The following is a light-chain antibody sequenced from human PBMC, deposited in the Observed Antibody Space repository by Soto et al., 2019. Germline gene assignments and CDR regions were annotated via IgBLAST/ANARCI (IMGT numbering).Light chain of an antibody. CDR2: EVS. Sequence: QSALTQPASVSGSPGQSITFSCTGTSSDIGGYNYVSWHQQHPGKAPKLMIYEVSNRPSGVSDRFSGSKSGNTASLTISGLQAEDEADYYCTSYTSSTTNYVFGTGTKVTVL. V-gene: IGLV2-14*01. CDR1: SSDIGGYNY. CDR3: TSYTSSTTNYV. J-gene: IGLJ1*01.